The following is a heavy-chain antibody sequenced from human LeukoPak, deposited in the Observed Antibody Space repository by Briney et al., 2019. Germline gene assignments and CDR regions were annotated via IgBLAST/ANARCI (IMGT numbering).Heavy chain of an antibody. CDR1: GYIFTSYG. J-gene: IGHJ4*02. V-gene: IGHV1-18*01. CDR3: ARVDIPLRYFDWFVNFDY. Sequence: EASVKVSCKASGYIFTSYGISWVRQAPGQGLEWMGWINTYNGNTKYAQKLQGRVTMTTDTSTSTAYMELRSLRSDDTAVYYCARVDIPLRYFDWFVNFDYWGQGTLVTVSS. CDR2: INTYNGNT. D-gene: IGHD3-9*01.